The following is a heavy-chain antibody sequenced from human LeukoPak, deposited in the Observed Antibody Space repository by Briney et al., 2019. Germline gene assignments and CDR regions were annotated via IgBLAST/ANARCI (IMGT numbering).Heavy chain of an antibody. CDR3: ARSYGINDAFDI. J-gene: IGHJ3*02. Sequence: SETLSLTCTVSGGSIRSYYWGWIRQPAGKGLEWIGRIFTSGTTDYNPSLKSRVTMSVDTSKNQFSLKLSSVTVADTAVYYCARSYGINDAFDIWGQGTMVTVSS. CDR1: GGSIRSYY. D-gene: IGHD2-8*01. V-gene: IGHV4-4*07. CDR2: IFTSGTT.